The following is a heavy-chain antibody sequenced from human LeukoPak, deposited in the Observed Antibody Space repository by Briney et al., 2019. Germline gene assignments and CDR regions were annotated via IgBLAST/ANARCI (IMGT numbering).Heavy chain of an antibody. V-gene: IGHV4-59*01. CDR2: NSYSGNT. CDR1: GGSISTYY. Sequence: KPAETLSLTCTVSGGSISTYYWTWIRQPPGKGLEWIGYNSYSGNTNYNPSLKSRVTISVDMSRNQFSLKLSSVTAADTAVYYCARAGSGWSFDYWGQGTLVTVSS. D-gene: IGHD6-19*01. J-gene: IGHJ4*02. CDR3: ARAGSGWSFDY.